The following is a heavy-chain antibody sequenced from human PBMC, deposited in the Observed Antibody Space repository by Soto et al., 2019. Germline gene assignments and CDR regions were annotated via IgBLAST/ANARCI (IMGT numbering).Heavy chain of an antibody. CDR2: IIPILGIA. J-gene: IGHJ6*02. CDR3: ARFRGSYGMDV. CDR1: GGTCSSYT. V-gene: IGHV1-69*02. Sequence: QVQLVQSGAEVKKPGSSVKVSSKGSGGTCSSYTVSWVRQAPGQGLEWMGRIIPILGIANHAQKFQGRVTITADKSTSTADMELSSLSSEDTAVYYCARFRGSYGMDVWGQGTTVTVSS. D-gene: IGHD3-10*01.